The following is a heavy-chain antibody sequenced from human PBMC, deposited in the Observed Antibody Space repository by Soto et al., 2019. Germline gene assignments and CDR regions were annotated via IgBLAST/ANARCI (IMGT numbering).Heavy chain of an antibody. CDR1: GGSISGYY. Sequence: PSETLSLTCTVSGGSISGYYWSWIRQPPGKGLEWIGYIYYSGSTSYNPSLRSRLTISLHTSKNQFSLRMTSVTAADTAVYYCAREDSSGYKFFDHWGQGTLVTVSS. V-gene: IGHV4-59*12. CDR2: IYYSGST. D-gene: IGHD3-22*01. J-gene: IGHJ4*02. CDR3: AREDSSGYKFFDH.